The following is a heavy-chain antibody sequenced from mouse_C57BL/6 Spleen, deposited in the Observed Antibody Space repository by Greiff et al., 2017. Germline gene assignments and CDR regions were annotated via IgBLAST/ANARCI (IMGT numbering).Heavy chain of an antibody. D-gene: IGHD3-2*02. Sequence: VHVKQSGPELVKPGASVKMSCKASGYTFTDYNMHWVKQSHGKSLEWIGYINPNNGGTSYNQKFKGKATLTVNKSSSTAYMELRSLTSEDSAVYYCARGQLRLGFAYWGQGTLVTVSA. J-gene: IGHJ3*01. CDR3: ARGQLRLGFAY. V-gene: IGHV1-22*01. CDR2: INPNNGGT. CDR1: GYTFTDYN.